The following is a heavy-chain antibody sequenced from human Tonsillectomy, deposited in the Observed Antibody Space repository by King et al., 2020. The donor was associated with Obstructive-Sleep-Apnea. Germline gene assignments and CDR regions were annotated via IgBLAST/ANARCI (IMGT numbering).Heavy chain of an antibody. J-gene: IGHJ3*02. CDR1: GGTFSSYA. D-gene: IGHD3-10*01. Sequence: QLVQSGAEVKKPGSSVKVSCKASGGTFSSYAITWVRQAPGQGLEWMGGIIPIFGTANYAPRFQGRLPITADKSTSTAYMELSSLRSEDTAVYYCARSVRFGAYDAFDIWGQGTMVTVSS. V-gene: IGHV1-69*06. CDR2: IIPIFGTA. CDR3: ARSVRFGAYDAFDI.